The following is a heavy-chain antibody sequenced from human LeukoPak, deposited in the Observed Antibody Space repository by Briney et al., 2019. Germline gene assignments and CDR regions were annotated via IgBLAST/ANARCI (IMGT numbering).Heavy chain of an antibody. V-gene: IGHV3-64*01. CDR2: ISNNGGST. D-gene: IGHD4/OR15-4a*01. Sequence: GGSLRLSCAASGFPFSTYSMTWVRQPPGKGLEYVSAISNNGGSTHYVNSVKGRFTISRDNSKNTLYLQMGSLSPEDMGVYFCATEGAVNEYGAKRPFDYWGQGTLVTVSS. CDR3: ATEGAVNEYGAKRPFDY. J-gene: IGHJ4*02. CDR1: GFPFSTYS.